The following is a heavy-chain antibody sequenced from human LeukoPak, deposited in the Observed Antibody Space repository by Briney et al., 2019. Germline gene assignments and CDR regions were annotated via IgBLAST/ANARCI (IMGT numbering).Heavy chain of an antibody. V-gene: IGHV3-30*04. D-gene: IGHD5-18*01. J-gene: IGHJ4*02. CDR1: GFTFSSYA. CDR3: ARMLLSYGFNY. Sequence: PGGSLRLSCAASGFTFSSYAMHWVRQAPGKGLEWVAVISYDGSNKYYADSVKGRFTISRDNSKNTLYLQMNSLRAEDTAVYYCARMLLSYGFNYWGQGTLVTVSS. CDR2: ISYDGSNK.